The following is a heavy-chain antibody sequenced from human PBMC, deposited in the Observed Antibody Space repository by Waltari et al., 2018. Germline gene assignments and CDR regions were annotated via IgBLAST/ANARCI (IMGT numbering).Heavy chain of an antibody. D-gene: IGHD5-18*01. CDR1: GFPFGDYW. CDR2: INIDGGYI. J-gene: IGHJ4*02. V-gene: IGHV3-74*02. CDR3: ARKGGRGYPYGPFYYDH. Sequence: EVQLVVSGGGLVQPGGSLRLSWVASGFPFGDYWMHLVRQPPGTGLEWVSRINIDGGYISYTDSVKGRFTISRDNAKNTLFLQLNSLRAEDTAVYYCARKGGRGYPYGPFYYDHWGQGTLVTVSP.